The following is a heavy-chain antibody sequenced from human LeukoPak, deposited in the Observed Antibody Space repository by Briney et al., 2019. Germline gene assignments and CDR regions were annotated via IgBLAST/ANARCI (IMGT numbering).Heavy chain of an antibody. J-gene: IGHJ2*01. CDR3: ASSYWYFDL. CDR2: VSSSSSTI. CDR1: GFTFGSYS. V-gene: IGHV3-48*04. Sequence: GGSLRLSCAASGFTFGSYSMNWVRQAPGKGLEWVSYVSSSSSTIYYADSVKGRFTISRDNAKNSLYLQMNSLRAEDTAVYYCASSYWYFDLWGRGTLVTVSS.